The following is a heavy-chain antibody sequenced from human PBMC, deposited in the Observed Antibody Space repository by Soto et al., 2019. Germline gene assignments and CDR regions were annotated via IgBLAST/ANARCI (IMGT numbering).Heavy chain of an antibody. V-gene: IGHV4-34*01. CDR2: INHSGST. D-gene: IGHD3-10*01. Sequence: SETLSLTCAVYGGSFSDYYWSWIRQPPGKGLEWIGEINHSGSTNYNPSLKSRVTISVDTSKNQFSLKLSSVTAADTAVYYCAREVWGLGRIRFDPWGQGTLVTVSS. CDR3: AREVWGLGRIRFDP. J-gene: IGHJ5*02. CDR1: GGSFSDYY.